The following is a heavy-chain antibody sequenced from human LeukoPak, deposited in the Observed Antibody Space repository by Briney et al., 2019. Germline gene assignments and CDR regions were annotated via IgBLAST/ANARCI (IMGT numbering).Heavy chain of an antibody. CDR2: IDQYGRAK. CDR3: ARADSYGSILDY. V-gene: IGHV3-7*04. D-gene: IGHD5-18*01. CDR1: GFTFSNYW. Sequence: GGCLRLSCAASGFTFSNYWMSWVRQAPGKGLEWEASIDQYGRAKYYVDSVRGRFTFSRDNTKNSLHLQMNSLRAEDTAVYYCARADSYGSILDYWGQGTRVIDSS. J-gene: IGHJ4*02.